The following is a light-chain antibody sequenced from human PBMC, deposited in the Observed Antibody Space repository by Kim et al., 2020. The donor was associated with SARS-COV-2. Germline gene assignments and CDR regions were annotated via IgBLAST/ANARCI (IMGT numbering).Light chain of an antibody. CDR3: QQYNNWPYT. J-gene: IGKJ2*01. V-gene: IGKV3-15*01. CDR1: QSVSTN. CDR2: GAS. Sequence: EIVMTQSPVTLSVSPGERATLSCRANQSVSTNLAWYQQKPGQAPRLVIYGASTRATGIPAGFSGSGSGTEFTLTISSLQSEDFAVYYCQQYNNWPYTFGQGTKLEI.